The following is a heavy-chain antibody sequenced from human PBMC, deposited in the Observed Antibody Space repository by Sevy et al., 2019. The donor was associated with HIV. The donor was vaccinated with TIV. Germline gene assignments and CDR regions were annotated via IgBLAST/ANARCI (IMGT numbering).Heavy chain of an antibody. D-gene: IGHD6-13*01. CDR3: ARDQAAAAARGAFDI. CDR1: GFTFSSYW. J-gene: IGHJ3*02. Sequence: GGSLRLSCAASGFTFSSYWMSWVRQAPGKGLEWVANIKQDGSEKYNVDSVKGRFTISRDNAKNSLYLQMNSLRAEDTAVYYCARDQAAAAARGAFDIWGQGTMVTVSS. V-gene: IGHV3-7*01. CDR2: IKQDGSEK.